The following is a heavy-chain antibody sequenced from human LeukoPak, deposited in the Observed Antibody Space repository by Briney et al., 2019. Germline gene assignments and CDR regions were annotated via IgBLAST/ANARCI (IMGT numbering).Heavy chain of an antibody. CDR2: SYYNGNT. CDR1: DYSISSGYY. D-gene: IGHD3-10*01. Sequence: KPSETLSLTCTVSDYSISSGYYWGWIRQPPGKGLEWIGLSYYNGNTNYNPSLKSRVTISVDMSKNQFSLSLRSVTAADTAVYYCARGALLWFGAKMEYYFDYWSQGTPLTVSS. J-gene: IGHJ4*02. V-gene: IGHV4-61*01. CDR3: ARGALLWFGAKMEYYFDY.